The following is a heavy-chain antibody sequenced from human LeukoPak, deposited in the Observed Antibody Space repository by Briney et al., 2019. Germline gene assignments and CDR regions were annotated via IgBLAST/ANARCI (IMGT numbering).Heavy chain of an antibody. CDR3: ASRIGRYLYYFGMDV. CDR2: INESGST. J-gene: IGHJ6*02. Sequence: SGTLSLTCAVYGGPFSHYYWTWICQPPGKGLEWIGEINESGSTNYDPSLKSRVTISVDTSKTHFSLNLTSVTAADTAVYYCASRIGRYLYYFGMDVWGQGTTVTVSS. CDR1: GGPFSHYY. V-gene: IGHV4-34*01. D-gene: IGHD1-26*01.